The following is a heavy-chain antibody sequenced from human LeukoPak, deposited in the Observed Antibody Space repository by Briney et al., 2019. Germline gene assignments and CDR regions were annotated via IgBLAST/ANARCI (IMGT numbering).Heavy chain of an antibody. Sequence: GGSLRLSCAASGFAFNVYAMSWLRQPPGKGLEWVSTINANSGTTSYAASVRGSFSISRDNSKSTLYLQLSTLRADDTATYYCAKPISGGLAVTADWFHPWGQGTLVGVTP. CDR3: AKPISGGLAVTADWFHP. CDR1: GFAFNVYA. D-gene: IGHD6-19*01. CDR2: INANSGTT. J-gene: IGHJ5*01. V-gene: IGHV3-23*01.